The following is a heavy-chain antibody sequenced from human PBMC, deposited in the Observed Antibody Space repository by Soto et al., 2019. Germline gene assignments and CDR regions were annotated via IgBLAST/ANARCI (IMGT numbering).Heavy chain of an antibody. CDR3: TRGGDAYKNGH. CDR1: GGSFSSSSYY. J-gene: IGHJ4*02. D-gene: IGHD2-21*01. V-gene: IGHV4-39*07. CDR2: IYYSGST. Sequence: SETLSLTCTVSGGSFSSSSYYWGWIRQPPGKGLEWIGSIYYSGSTNYNPSLKSRVTMSVDTSKNQFSLKLTSVNAADTAVYYCTRGGDAYKNGHWGQGTLVTVSS.